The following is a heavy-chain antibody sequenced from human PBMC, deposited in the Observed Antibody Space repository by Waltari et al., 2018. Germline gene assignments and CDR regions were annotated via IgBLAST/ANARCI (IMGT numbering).Heavy chain of an antibody. J-gene: IGHJ4*02. Sequence: QMQLQEWGPGLVRPSDTLSLTCAVSGGSIISNNWWSWVRQPPGKGLEWIGEIYHRGNTNYNPSLKSRVTISVDNSKNQFSLKLNSVTAADTAVYYCARGGPHCASTSCPFDYWGQGSLVTVSS. CDR1: GGSIISNNW. CDR3: ARGGPHCASTSCPFDY. CDR2: IYHRGNT. D-gene: IGHD2-2*01. V-gene: IGHV4-4*02.